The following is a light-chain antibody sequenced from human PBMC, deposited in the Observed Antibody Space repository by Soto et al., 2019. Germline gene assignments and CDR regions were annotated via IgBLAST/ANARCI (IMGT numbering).Light chain of an antibody. V-gene: IGKV3-20*01. Sequence: IVLTQSPGTVSLSPGERATLSCRASENIAGTLLAWYKQRPGQPPPLLSYGTSGRATGIPDRFSGSGAVTDFTLTISRLEPEDFAVYYCQHYDDSRTFGPGTTVEIK. CDR2: GTS. CDR1: ENIAGTL. J-gene: IGKJ1*01. CDR3: QHYDDSRT.